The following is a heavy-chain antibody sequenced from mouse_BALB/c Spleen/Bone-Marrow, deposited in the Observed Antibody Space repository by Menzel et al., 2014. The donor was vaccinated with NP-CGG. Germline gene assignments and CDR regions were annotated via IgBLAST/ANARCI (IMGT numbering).Heavy chain of an antibody. V-gene: IGHV14-4*02. CDR2: IDPENGDT. CDR3: NEGYGNYGY. J-gene: IGHJ2*01. Sequence: EVQLQQSGAELVRSGASVKLSCTASGFNIKDYYMHWVQQRPVQGLEWIGWIDPENGDTEYAPKFQGKATMTADTSSNTAYLQLSSLTSEDTAVYYCNEGYGNYGYRGQGTTLTVSS. D-gene: IGHD2-10*02. CDR1: GFNIKDYY.